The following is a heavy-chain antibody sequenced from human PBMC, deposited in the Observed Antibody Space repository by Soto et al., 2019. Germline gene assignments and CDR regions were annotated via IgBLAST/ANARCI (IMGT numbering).Heavy chain of an antibody. D-gene: IGHD6-19*01. CDR2: ISGGGTNT. CDR3: AKSTGWYDAFDI. V-gene: IGHV3-23*01. J-gene: IGHJ3*02. Sequence: EVQLLESGGGLVQRGESLRLSCAASGFTFSSYAMSWVRQAPGKGLEWVSTISGGGTNTYYADSVKGRFPISRDNSKNTLYLQMNSLRAEDTAVYYCAKSTGWYDAFDIWGQGTMVTVSS. CDR1: GFTFSSYA.